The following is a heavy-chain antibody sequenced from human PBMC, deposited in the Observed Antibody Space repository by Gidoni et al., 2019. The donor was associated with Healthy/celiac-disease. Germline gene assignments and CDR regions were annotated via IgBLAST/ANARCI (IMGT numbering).Heavy chain of an antibody. CDR3: ARDLTYYFDSSGYWGIFDY. Sequence: EVQLVESGVGLVKPGGSLRLSCAASGFTFSTYSMHWVRQAPGKGLEWVSSISSSSSYIYYADSLRGRFTISRDNAKNSLYLQMNSLRAEDTAVYYCARDLTYYFDSSGYWGIFDYWGQGTLVTVSS. J-gene: IGHJ4*02. D-gene: IGHD3-22*01. V-gene: IGHV3-21*02. CDR1: GFTFSTYS. CDR2: ISSSSSYI.